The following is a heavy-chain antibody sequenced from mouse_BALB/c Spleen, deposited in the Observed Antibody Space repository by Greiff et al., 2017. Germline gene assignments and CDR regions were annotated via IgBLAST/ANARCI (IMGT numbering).Heavy chain of an antibody. D-gene: IGHD1-2*01. CDR1: GFSLTSYG. Sequence: VQLQESGPGLVAPSQSLSITCTVSGFSLTSYGVHWVRQPPGKGLEWLGVIWAGGSTNYNSALMSRLSISKDNSKSQVFLKMNSLQTDDTAMYYCARDNYGDWYFDVWGAGTTVTVSS. J-gene: IGHJ1*01. CDR3: ARDNYGDWYFDV. CDR2: IWAGGST. V-gene: IGHV2-9*02.